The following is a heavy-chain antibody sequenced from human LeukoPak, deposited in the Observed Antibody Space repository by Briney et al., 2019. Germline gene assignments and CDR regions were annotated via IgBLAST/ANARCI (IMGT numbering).Heavy chain of an antibody. CDR3: ARDRDYGGNTFDY. Sequence: SVKVSCKASGGTFSSYAISWVRQAPGQGLEWMGGIIPIFGTANYAQKFQGRVTITTDESTSTAYMELSSLRSEDTAVYYCARDRDYGGNTFDYWGQGTLVTVSS. CDR1: GGTFSSYA. CDR2: IIPIFGTA. J-gene: IGHJ4*02. D-gene: IGHD4-23*01. V-gene: IGHV1-69*05.